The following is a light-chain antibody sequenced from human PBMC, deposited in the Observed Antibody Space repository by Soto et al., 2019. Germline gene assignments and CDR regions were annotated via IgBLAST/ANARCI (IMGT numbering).Light chain of an antibody. CDR1: QSVNSH. CDR2: GAF. V-gene: IGKV3-20*01. CDR3: QQYGSSKWT. J-gene: IGKJ1*01. Sequence: EIVLTQSPGTLSLSPGERATLSCRASQSVNSHLGWYQQKPGQAPRLLIYGAFSRATGIPDRFSGSESGTDFTLTISRLEPEDFAVYYCQQYGSSKWTFGKGTK.